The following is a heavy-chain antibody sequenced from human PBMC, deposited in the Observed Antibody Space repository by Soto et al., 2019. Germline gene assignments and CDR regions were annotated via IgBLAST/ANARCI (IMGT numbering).Heavy chain of an antibody. V-gene: IGHV4-38-2*01. Sequence: SETLSLTCAVSGYSISSGYYWGWIRQPPGKGLEWIGSIYHSGSTYYNPSLKSRVTISVDTSKNQFSLKLSSVTAADTAVYYCARTFYDFSFDPWGQGTLVTVSS. CDR1: GYSISSGYY. CDR3: ARTFYDFSFDP. CDR2: IYHSGST. J-gene: IGHJ5*02. D-gene: IGHD3-3*01.